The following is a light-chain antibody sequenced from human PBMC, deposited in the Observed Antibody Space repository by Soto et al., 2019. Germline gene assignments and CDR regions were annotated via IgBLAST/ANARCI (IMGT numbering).Light chain of an antibody. CDR1: QTISSRY. Sequence: EIVLTQSPGTLSLSPGERATLSCRASQTISSRYLAWYQQKLGQAPRLLISGASSRATGVPDRFSGSGSGTEFTLTISSLQPDDFATYYCQHYNSYSEAFGQGTKVDI. J-gene: IGKJ1*01. CDR2: GAS. CDR3: QHYNSYSEA. V-gene: IGKV3-20*01.